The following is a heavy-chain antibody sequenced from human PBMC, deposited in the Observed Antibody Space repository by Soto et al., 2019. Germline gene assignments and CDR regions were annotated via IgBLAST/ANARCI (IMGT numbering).Heavy chain of an antibody. V-gene: IGHV6-1*01. CDR2: TYYRSKWYN. D-gene: IGHD1-7*01. Sequence: SQTLSLTCAISGDSVSSNSAAWNWIRQSPSRGLEWLGRTYYRSKWYNDYAVSVKSRIAINPDTSKNQFSLQLNSVTPEDTAVYYCARVNWNLGYYGMVVWGQGTTVTVSS. CDR3: ARVNWNLGYYGMVV. CDR1: GDSVSSNSAA. J-gene: IGHJ6*02.